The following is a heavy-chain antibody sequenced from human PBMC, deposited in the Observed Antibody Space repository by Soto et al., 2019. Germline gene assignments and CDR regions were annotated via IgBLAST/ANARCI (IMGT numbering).Heavy chain of an antibody. V-gene: IGHV4-34*01. CDR3: ARKATTGGPYY. D-gene: IGHD7-27*01. CDR2: INHSGST. J-gene: IGHJ4*02. CDR1: GGSFSGYY. Sequence: ETLSLTCAVYGGSFSGYYWSWIRQPPGKGLEWIGEINHSGSTNYNPSLKSRVTISVDTSKNQFSLKLSSVTAADTAVYYCARKATTGGPYYWGQGTLVTVSS.